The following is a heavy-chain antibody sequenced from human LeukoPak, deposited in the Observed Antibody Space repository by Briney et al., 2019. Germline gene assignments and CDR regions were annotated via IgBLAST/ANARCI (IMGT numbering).Heavy chain of an antibody. CDR3: AKGGYYNSSGYYGYFDY. CDR1: GFTFSIYA. Sequence: PGGSLRLSCAASGFTFSIYAMRWVRQAAGKGLEWVSAISGSACSTYYAYSVKGRYTLSRDNSKNTLYLQMNSLRGEDTAVYYCAKGGYYNSSGYYGYFDYWGQGTLVTVSS. J-gene: IGHJ4*02. CDR2: ISGSACST. V-gene: IGHV3-23*01. D-gene: IGHD3-22*01.